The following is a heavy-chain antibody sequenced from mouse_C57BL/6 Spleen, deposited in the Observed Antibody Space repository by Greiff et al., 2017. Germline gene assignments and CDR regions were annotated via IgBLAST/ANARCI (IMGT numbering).Heavy chain of an antibody. CDR2: IHPNSGST. D-gene: IGHD1-1*01. Sequence: QVQLLQPGAELVKPGASVKLSCKASGYTFTSYWMHWVKQRPGQGLEWIGMIHPNSGSTNYNEKFKSKATLTVDKSSSTAYMRLSSLTSEDAAVYYCASLTTLSVWGTGTAVTVSS. CDR3: ASLTTLSV. J-gene: IGHJ1*03. V-gene: IGHV1-64*01. CDR1: GYTFTSYW.